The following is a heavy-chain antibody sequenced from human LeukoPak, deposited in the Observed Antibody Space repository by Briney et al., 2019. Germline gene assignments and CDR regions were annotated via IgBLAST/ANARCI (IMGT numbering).Heavy chain of an antibody. CDR1: GGSFSGYY. J-gene: IGHJ6*02. D-gene: IGHD6-13*01. CDR3: ARWGQQSYGMDV. Sequence: SETLSLTCAVYGGSFSGYYWSWIRQPPGKGLEWIGEINHSGSTNYNPSLKSRVTISVDTSKNQFSLKLSSVTAADTAVYYCARWGQQSYGMDVWGQGTTVTVSS. CDR2: INHSGST. V-gene: IGHV4-34*01.